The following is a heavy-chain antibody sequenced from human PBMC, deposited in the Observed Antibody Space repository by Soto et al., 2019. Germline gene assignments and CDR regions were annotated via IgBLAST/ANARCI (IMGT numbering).Heavy chain of an antibody. CDR3: ARVDRAVAGSPTFDY. D-gene: IGHD6-19*01. CDR2: IYSGGST. CDR1: GFTVISNY. V-gene: IGHV3-66*01. Sequence: GSLRLSCAASGFTVISNYMSWVRQAPGKGLEWVSVIYSGGSTYYADSVKGRFTISRDNSKNTLYLQMNSLRAEDTAVYYCARVDRAVAGSPTFDYWGQGTLVTVSS. J-gene: IGHJ4*02.